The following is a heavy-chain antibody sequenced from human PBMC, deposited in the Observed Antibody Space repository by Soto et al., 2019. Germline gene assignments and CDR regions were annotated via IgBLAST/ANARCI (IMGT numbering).Heavy chain of an antibody. Sequence: EVQLVESGGGLVQPGGSLRLSCATSGFTFSTYAMHWVRQAPGKGLEYVSAISSNGRSTYYANSVKGRFTISRDNSKNTLYLQMDSLRAEDMAVYYCARDGCTNGVCYAPSDYWGQGALVTVSS. V-gene: IGHV3-64*01. CDR2: ISSNGRST. J-gene: IGHJ4*02. CDR1: GFTFSTYA. D-gene: IGHD2-8*01. CDR3: ARDGCTNGVCYAPSDY.